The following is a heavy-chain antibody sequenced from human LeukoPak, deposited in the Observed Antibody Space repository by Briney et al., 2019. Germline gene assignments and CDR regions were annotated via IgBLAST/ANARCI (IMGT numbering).Heavy chain of an antibody. J-gene: IGHJ4*02. CDR3: ASLDEVDY. Sequence: SETLSLTCAVSGGSISSGGYSWSWIRQPPGKGLEWIGYIYHSGSTYYNPSLKSRVTISVDRSKNQFSLKLSSVTAADTAVYYCASLDEVDYWGQGTLVTVSS. D-gene: IGHD1-1*01. CDR2: IYHSGST. V-gene: IGHV4-30-2*01. CDR1: GGSISSGGYS.